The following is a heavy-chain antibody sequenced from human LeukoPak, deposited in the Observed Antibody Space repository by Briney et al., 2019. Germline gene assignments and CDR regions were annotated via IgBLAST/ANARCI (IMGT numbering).Heavy chain of an antibody. CDR2: IYHSGST. J-gene: IGHJ3*02. CDR1: GGSISSGGYS. V-gene: IGHV4-30-2*01. Sequence: PSETLSLTCAVSGGSISSGGYSWSWIRQPPGKGLEWIGNIYHSGSTYYNPSLKSRVTISVDRSKNQFSLKLSSVTAADTAVYYCARGWGTVMVTDTFDIWGQGTMVTVSP. D-gene: IGHD5-18*01. CDR3: ARGWGTVMVTDTFDI.